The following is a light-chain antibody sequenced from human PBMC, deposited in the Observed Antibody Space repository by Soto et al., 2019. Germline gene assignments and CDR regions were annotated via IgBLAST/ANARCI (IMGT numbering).Light chain of an antibody. J-gene: IGLJ2*01. CDR3: SSYTGSNTLI. Sequence: QSVLTQPASVSGSPGQSITISCTGTSSDVGGYNYVSWYQQHPGKAPKLMIYEVSNRPSGGSNRFSGSKSGNTASLTISGLQAEDEADYYCSSYTGSNTLIFGGGTKLTVL. CDR2: EVS. V-gene: IGLV2-14*01. CDR1: SSDVGGYNY.